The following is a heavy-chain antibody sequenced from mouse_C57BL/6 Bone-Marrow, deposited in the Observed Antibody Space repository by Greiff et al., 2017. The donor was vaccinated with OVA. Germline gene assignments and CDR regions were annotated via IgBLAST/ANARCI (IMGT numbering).Heavy chain of an antibody. Sequence: QVQLKQSGPELVRPGVSVKISCKGSGYKFTDYAMHWVKQSHAKSLEWIGVISTYYGDASYNQKFKDKATMTVDKSSSTAYMELAGLTSEDSAVYYCAGYGNYAWFAYWGQGTLVTVSA. D-gene: IGHD2-1*01. CDR3: AGYGNYAWFAY. V-gene: IGHV1-67*01. CDR1: GYKFTDYA. CDR2: ISTYYGDA. J-gene: IGHJ3*01.